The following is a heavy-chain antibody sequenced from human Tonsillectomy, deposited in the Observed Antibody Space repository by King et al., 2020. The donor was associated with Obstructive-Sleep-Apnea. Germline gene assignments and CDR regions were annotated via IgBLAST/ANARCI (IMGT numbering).Heavy chain of an antibody. J-gene: IGHJ3*02. CDR1: GFTFSDYG. D-gene: IGHD3-10*01. Sequence: VQLVESGGGVVQPGRSLRLSCAASGFTFSDYGMHWVRQAPGKGLEWVAVISYDGSNKYYADSVKGRFTISRDNSKNTLYLKRKSLRAEDTAVYYCATAGFTMVRESSIGREYDDAFAIWGPGTMVTVSS. CDR3: ATAGFTMVRESSIGREYDDAFAI. CDR2: ISYDGSNK. V-gene: IGHV3-30*03.